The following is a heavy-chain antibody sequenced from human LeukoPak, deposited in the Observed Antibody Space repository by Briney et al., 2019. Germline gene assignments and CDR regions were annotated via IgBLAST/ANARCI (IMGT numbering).Heavy chain of an antibody. CDR1: GGSISSYY. V-gene: IGHV4-59*12. J-gene: IGHJ4*02. Sequence: SETLSLTCTVSGGSISSYYWSWIRQPPGKGLEWIGYIYHTGSTYYNPSLKSRVTISVDRSKNQFSLKLSSVTAADTAVYYCARAGDTGPPYFDYWGQGTLVTVSS. CDR3: ARAGDTGPPYFDY. D-gene: IGHD2-8*02. CDR2: IYHTGST.